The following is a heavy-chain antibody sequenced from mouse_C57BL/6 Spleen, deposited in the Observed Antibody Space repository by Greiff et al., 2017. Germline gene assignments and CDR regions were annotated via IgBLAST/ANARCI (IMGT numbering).Heavy chain of an antibody. CDR1: GYSITSGYY. J-gene: IGHJ3*01. CDR3: AREGYYYGSSPFAY. Sequence: VQLQQSGPGLVKPSQSLSLTCSVTGYSITSGYYWNWIRQFPGNKLEWMGYISYNGSNNYNPSLKNRISITRDTSKNQFFLKLNSVTTEDTATYYCAREGYYYGSSPFAYWGQGTLVTVSA. D-gene: IGHD1-1*01. CDR2: ISYNGSN. V-gene: IGHV3-6*01.